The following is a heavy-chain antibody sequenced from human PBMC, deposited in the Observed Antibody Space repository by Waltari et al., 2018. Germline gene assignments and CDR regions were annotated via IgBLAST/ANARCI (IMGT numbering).Heavy chain of an antibody. D-gene: IGHD1-26*01. V-gene: IGHV3-30*18. CDR1: GATHSSYG. Sequence: QGQGAEEGGGGVWPGRVRRRTGAAAGATHSSYGKHWVRQAPGKGLEWVAVISYDGSNKYYADSVKGRFTISRDNSKNTLYLQMNSLRAEDTAVYYFAKDQEHYWGQGTLVTVSS. J-gene: IGHJ4*02. CDR3: AKDQEHY. CDR2: ISYDGSNK.